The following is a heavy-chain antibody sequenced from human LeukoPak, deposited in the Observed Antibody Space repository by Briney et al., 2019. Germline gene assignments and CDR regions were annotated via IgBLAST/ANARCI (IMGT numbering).Heavy chain of an antibody. CDR1: GYSISSDYY. CDR3: ASEAYYYDSSGYYKY. CDR2: ISHSGRT. D-gene: IGHD3-22*01. J-gene: IGHJ4*02. V-gene: IGHV4-38-2*02. Sequence: SETLSLTCTVSGYSISSDYYWGWIRQPPGKGLEWIGSISHSGRTYYNPSLKSRVTISLDTSKNQFSLKLSSVTAADTAVYYCASEAYYYDSSGYYKYWGQGTLVTVSS.